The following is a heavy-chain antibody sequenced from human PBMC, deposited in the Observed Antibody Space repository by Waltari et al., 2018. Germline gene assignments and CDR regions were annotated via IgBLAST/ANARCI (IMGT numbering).Heavy chain of an antibody. D-gene: IGHD6-13*01. CDR3: AGRRIAAEGGAFDI. CDR1: GGSISSYY. V-gene: IGHV4-59*01. CDR2: IYYSGST. Sequence: QVQLQESGPGLVKPSETLSLTCTVSGGSISSYYWSWIRQPPGKGLEWIGYIYYSGSTNYNPSLKSRVTISVDTSKNQFSLKLSSVTAADTAVYYCAGRRIAAEGGAFDIWGQGTMVTVSS. J-gene: IGHJ3*02.